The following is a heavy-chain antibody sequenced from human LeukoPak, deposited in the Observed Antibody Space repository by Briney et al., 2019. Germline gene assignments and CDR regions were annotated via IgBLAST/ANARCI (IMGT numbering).Heavy chain of an antibody. V-gene: IGHV1-8*01. J-gene: IGHJ5*02. CDR1: GYTFTSYD. CDR3: ARGTAYYDFWSGYTLGWFDP. CDR2: MNPNSGNT. Sequence: GASVKVCCKASGYTFTSYDINWVRQATGQGLEWMGWMNPNSGNTGYAQKFQGRVTMTRNTSISTAYMELSSLRSEDTAVYYCARGTAYYDFWSGYTLGWFDPWGQGTLVTVSS. D-gene: IGHD3-3*01.